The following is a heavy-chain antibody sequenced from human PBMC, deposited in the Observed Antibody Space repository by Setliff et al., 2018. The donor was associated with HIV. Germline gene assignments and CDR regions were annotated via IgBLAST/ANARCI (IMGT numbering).Heavy chain of an antibody. CDR1: GASFSGKY. D-gene: IGHD6-13*01. Sequence: PSETLSLTCAVYGASFSGKYWSWISQPPGKDLEWIGEITDSGSTNYNPSLKSRVTISVDTSKNQFSLRLRSVTAAYTVVYYCARVSCSSWYSIPRYYYYSMDVWGNGTTVTVSS. CDR3: ARVSCSSWYSIPRYYYYSMDV. J-gene: IGHJ6*03. V-gene: IGHV4-34*01. CDR2: ITDSGST.